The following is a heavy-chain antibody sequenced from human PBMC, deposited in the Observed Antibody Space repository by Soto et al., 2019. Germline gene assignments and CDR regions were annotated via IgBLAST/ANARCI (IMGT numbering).Heavy chain of an antibody. Sequence: PSETLSLTCTVSGGSISSSSYYWGWIRQPPGKGLEWIGSIYYSGSTYYNPSLKSRVTISVDTSKNQFSLKLSSVTAADTAVYYCARQGTVITPYYYGMDVWGQGTTVTVSS. D-gene: IGHD4-17*01. CDR2: IYYSGST. J-gene: IGHJ6*02. V-gene: IGHV4-39*01. CDR3: ARQGTVITPYYYGMDV. CDR1: GGSISSSSYY.